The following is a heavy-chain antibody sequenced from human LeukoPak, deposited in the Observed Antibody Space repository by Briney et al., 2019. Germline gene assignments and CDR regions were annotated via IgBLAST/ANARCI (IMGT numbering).Heavy chain of an antibody. D-gene: IGHD1-1*01. J-gene: IGHJ4*02. CDR3: ARSSLQLEPPRY. CDR2: ISAFNANT. Sequence: GASVKVSCKASGYSLTIYGISWVRQAPGQGLEWMGWISAFNANTNYAQKLQGRVTMTTDTSTNTAYMELRSLSSDDTAVYYCARSSLQLEPPRYWGQGTLVTVSS. V-gene: IGHV1-18*01. CDR1: GYSLTIYG.